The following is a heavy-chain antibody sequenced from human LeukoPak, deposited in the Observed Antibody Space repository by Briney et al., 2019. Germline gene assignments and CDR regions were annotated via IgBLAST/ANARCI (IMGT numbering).Heavy chain of an antibody. CDR2: IYSGGSR. CDR3: ARWLYSSGWAIDY. D-gene: IGHD6-19*01. V-gene: IGHV3-66*01. CDR1: VFTVGSNY. Sequence: GGSRRLSGAASVFTVGSNYMSWVRQAPGKGLEGVSVIYSGGSRYYADYVKGRFTISRDNSTNTMYLQMNSLRAEDTAVYYCARWLYSSGWAIDYWGQGTLVTVSS. J-gene: IGHJ4*02.